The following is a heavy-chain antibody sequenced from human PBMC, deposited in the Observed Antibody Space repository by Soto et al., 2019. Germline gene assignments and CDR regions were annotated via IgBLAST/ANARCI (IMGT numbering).Heavy chain of an antibody. CDR3: ARDGEYCSSTSCPFDP. CDR1: GFTFSSYS. V-gene: IGHV3-48*02. J-gene: IGHJ5*02. Sequence: PGGSLRLSCAASGFTFSSYSMNWVRQAPGKGLEWVSYISSSSSTIYYADSVKGRFTISRDNAKNSLYLQMNSLRDEDTAVYYCARDGEYCSSTSCPFDPWGQGTLVTVSS. D-gene: IGHD2-2*01. CDR2: ISSSSSTI.